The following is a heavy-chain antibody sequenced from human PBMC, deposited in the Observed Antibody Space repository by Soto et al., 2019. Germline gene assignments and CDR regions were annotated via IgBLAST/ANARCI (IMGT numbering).Heavy chain of an antibody. Sequence: RASVKVSCKASEYTFTRYVIPWVRQAPGQRLEWMGWINAGNGNTKYSQNFQGRVTITRDASASTAYMELSSLRSQDKAVYYCATSTIDTRKWNNYFYGMHVCGQAATV. CDR1: EYTFTRYV. CDR3: ATSTIDTRKWNNYFYGMHV. D-gene: IGHD1-1*01. V-gene: IGHV1-3*01. J-gene: IGHJ6*02. CDR2: INAGNGNT.